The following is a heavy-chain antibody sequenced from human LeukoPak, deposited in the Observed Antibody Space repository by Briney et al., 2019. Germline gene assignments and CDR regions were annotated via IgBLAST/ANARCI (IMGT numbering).Heavy chain of an antibody. CDR1: GXSISSYY. D-gene: IGHD6-6*01. CDR2: IYYSGGT. Sequence: SETLSFTCTVSGXSISSYYGSWFGQVQGRGQKWIGYIYYSGGTNYTPSLKRRVTISIDTSKNQFSLRLSSVTAADTAVYYCAKSTMSMTIRGARLNWFAPWGQGTLVTVSS. CDR3: AKSTMSMTIRGARLNWFAP. V-gene: IGHV4-59*13. J-gene: IGHJ5*02.